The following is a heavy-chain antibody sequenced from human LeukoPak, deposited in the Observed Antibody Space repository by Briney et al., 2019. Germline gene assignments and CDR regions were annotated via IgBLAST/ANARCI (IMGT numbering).Heavy chain of an antibody. CDR1: GFTFSSYE. J-gene: IGHJ4*02. V-gene: IGHV3-48*03. Sequence: PGGSLRLSCAASGFTFSSYEMNWVRQAPGKGLEWVSYISSSGSTIYYADSVKGRFTISRDNAKNSLYLQMNSLRAEDTAVYYCARERVVGATPFDYWGQGTLVTVSS. D-gene: IGHD2-15*01. CDR3: ARERVVGATPFDY. CDR2: ISSSGSTI.